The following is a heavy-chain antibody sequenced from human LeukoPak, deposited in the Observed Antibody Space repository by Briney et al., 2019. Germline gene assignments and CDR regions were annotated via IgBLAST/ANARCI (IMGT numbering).Heavy chain of an antibody. D-gene: IGHD3-10*01. J-gene: IGHJ6*02. CDR1: GFTFNDYG. V-gene: IGHV3-20*04. CDR3: ARGYGAGNYRRPFYGMDV. Sequence: WPGGSLTLSCAASGFTFNDYGMTWVRQAPGKGLELVSGLNWNGDITRYADSVKGRFTISRDNAKNSVYLQMDSLSAEDTAFYYCARGYGAGNYRRPFYGMDVWGQGTTVTVSS. CDR2: LNWNGDIT.